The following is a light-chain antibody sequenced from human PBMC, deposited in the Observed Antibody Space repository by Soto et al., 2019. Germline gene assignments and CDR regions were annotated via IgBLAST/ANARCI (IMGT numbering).Light chain of an antibody. J-gene: IGKJ2*01. CDR1: QSVSTY. Sequence: EVVLTQSPATLSLSPGERATLSCRATQSVSTYLAWYQQKPGQAPRLLIYDASNRATGIPARFSGSGSGTDFTLTISSLEPEDFAVYYRQHCINWPRTFGQGTKLEIK. CDR3: QHCINWPRT. V-gene: IGKV3-11*01. CDR2: DAS.